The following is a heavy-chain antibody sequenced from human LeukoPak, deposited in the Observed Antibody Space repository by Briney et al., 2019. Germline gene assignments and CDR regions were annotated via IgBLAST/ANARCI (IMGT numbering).Heavy chain of an antibody. D-gene: IGHD3-22*01. Sequence: SETLSLTCAVQGGSLSDYYWSCIRQPPGKGLEWIGEINHGGSTNYNPSLKSRVSTSVDTSKNQFSLKPSSVTAADTAVYYCARGLKHHYESSGYYLYNFDCWGQGSLVTVSS. J-gene: IGHJ4*02. V-gene: IGHV4-34*01. CDR2: INHGGST. CDR3: ARGLKHHYESSGYYLYNFDC. CDR1: GGSLSDYY.